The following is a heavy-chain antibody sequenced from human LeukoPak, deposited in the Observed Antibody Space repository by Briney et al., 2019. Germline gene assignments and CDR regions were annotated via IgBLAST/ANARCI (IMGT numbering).Heavy chain of an antibody. D-gene: IGHD3-10*01. V-gene: IGHV3-7*01. J-gene: IGHJ4*02. CDR2: IKPDGSEK. Sequence: GGSLRLSCAASGFTFSNYWMSWVRQAPGKGLEWVANIKPDGSEKYYVDSVKGRFTISRDNAKNSLYLQMNSLRAEDTAIYYCATTYYFGSGSYSNAYYFDYWGQGTLVTVSS. CDR1: GFTFSNYW. CDR3: ATTYYFGSGSYSNAYYFDY.